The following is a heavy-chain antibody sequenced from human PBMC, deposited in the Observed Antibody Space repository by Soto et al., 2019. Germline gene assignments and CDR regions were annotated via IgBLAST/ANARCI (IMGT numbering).Heavy chain of an antibody. Sequence: LRLSCAASGFTFSSYWMHWVRQAPGKGLVWVSRINSDGSSTSYADSVKGRFTISRDNAKNTLYLQMNSLRAEDTAVCYCASYIRGYYDSSGRSYDAFDIWGQGTMVTVSS. V-gene: IGHV3-74*01. CDR3: ASYIRGYYDSSGRSYDAFDI. J-gene: IGHJ3*02. CDR2: INSDGSST. D-gene: IGHD3-22*01. CDR1: GFTFSSYW.